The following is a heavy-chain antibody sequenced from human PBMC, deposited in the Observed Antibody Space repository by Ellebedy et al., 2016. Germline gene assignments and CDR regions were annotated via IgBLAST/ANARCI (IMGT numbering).Heavy chain of an antibody. CDR1: GGSISSGGYY. Sequence: SETLSLXXTVSGGSISSGGYYWSWIRQHPGKGLEWIGYIYYSGSTYYNPSLKSRVTISVDTSKNQFSLKLSSVTAADTAVYYCARARDYVGYFDYWGQGTLVTVSS. CDR3: ARARDYVGYFDY. J-gene: IGHJ4*02. V-gene: IGHV4-31*03. D-gene: IGHD4-17*01. CDR2: IYYSGST.